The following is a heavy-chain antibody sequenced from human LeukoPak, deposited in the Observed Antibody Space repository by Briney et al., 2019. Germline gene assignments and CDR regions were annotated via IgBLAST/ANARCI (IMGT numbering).Heavy chain of an antibody. D-gene: IGHD4-17*01. Sequence: AVKVSCKASGGTFSSYAISWVRQAPGQGLEWMGRIIPILGIANYAQKFQGRVTITADKSTSTAYMELSSLRSEDTAVYYCARDRRKGRLYGWGQGTLVTVPS. CDR1: GGTFSSYA. V-gene: IGHV1-69*04. J-gene: IGHJ4*02. CDR2: IIPILGIA. CDR3: ARDRRKGRLYG.